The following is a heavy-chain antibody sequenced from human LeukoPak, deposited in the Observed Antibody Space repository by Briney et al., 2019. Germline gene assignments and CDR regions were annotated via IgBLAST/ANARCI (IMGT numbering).Heavy chain of an antibody. J-gene: IGHJ5*02. V-gene: IGHV1-69*06. CDR3: AITGESRGWYAEGWFDP. CDR1: GGTFSSYA. D-gene: IGHD6-19*01. Sequence: ASVKVSCKASGGTFSSYAISWVRQAPGQGLEWMGGIIAIFDTAKYAQKFQGRVTITADKSTSTAYMELSSLRSEDTAVYYCAITGESRGWYAEGWFDPWGQGTLVTVSS. CDR2: IIAIFDTA.